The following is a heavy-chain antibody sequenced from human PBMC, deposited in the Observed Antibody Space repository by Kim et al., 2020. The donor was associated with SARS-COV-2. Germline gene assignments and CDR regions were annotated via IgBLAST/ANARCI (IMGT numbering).Heavy chain of an antibody. CDR3: ARHNREWLVLVPYYFDY. CDR2: IYYSGST. CDR1: GGSISSSSYY. J-gene: IGHJ4*02. D-gene: IGHD6-19*01. V-gene: IGHV4-39*01. Sequence: SETLSLTCTVSGGSISSSSYYWGWIRQPPGKGLEWIGSIYYSGSTYYNPSLKSGVTISVDTSKNQFSLKLSSVTAADTAVYYCARHNREWLVLVPYYFDYWGQGTLVTVSS.